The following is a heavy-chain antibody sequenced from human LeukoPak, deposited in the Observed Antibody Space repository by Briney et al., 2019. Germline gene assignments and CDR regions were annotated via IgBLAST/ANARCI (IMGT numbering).Heavy chain of an antibody. CDR3: ARGGSGRFYSTFDY. D-gene: IGHD1-26*01. Sequence: GGSLRLSCAASGFPFSSYEMNWVRQAPGKGLERVSYINSSGSTIYYADSVKGRFTISRDNAKNSLYLQMNSLRAEDTAVYYCARGGSGRFYSTFDYWGQGTLVTVSS. CDR1: GFPFSSYE. V-gene: IGHV3-48*03. CDR2: INSSGSTI. J-gene: IGHJ4*02.